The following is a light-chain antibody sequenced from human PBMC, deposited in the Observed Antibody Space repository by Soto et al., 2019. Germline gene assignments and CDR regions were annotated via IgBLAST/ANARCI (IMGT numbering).Light chain of an antibody. J-gene: IGKJ2*01. Sequence: EIVWTQSPGTLSLSPGERATLSCRARQRVSSSYLAWYQQKPGQAPRLLIYGASSRATGIPDRFSGSGSGTDFTLTISRLEPEDFAVYYCQQYGSSPPYTFGQGTKLEIK. V-gene: IGKV3-20*01. CDR2: GAS. CDR3: QQYGSSPPYT. CDR1: QRVSSSY.